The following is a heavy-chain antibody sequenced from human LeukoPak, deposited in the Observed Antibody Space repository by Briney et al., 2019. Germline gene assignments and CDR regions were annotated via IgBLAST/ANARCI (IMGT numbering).Heavy chain of an antibody. V-gene: IGHV3-7*03. CDR2: IDEGGSEK. CDR1: GFTFSRFW. D-gene: IGHD2-15*01. J-gene: IGHJ4*02. CDR3: VRDPTRAECSDGSCYLDY. Sequence: GGSLRLSCEASGFTFSRFWMSWVRQAPGEGLEWVANIDEGGSEKYHVGSVRGRFTISRDNAKNSLYLQTNSLRAEDTAVYYCVRDPTRAECSDGSCYLDYWGQGTLVSVSS.